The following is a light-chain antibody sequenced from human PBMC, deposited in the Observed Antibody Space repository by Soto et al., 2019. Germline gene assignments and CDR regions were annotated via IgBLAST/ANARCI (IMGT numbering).Light chain of an antibody. Sequence: EIVLTQSPGTLSLSPGERATLSCRASQSVSSSYLAWYQQNPGQAPRLLIYGASSRATGIPDRFSGGGSGTEFTLTISRLEPEDFAVYYCQQYGSSPPYTFGQGTKLEIK. V-gene: IGKV3-20*01. CDR3: QQYGSSPPYT. CDR2: GAS. CDR1: QSVSSSY. J-gene: IGKJ2*01.